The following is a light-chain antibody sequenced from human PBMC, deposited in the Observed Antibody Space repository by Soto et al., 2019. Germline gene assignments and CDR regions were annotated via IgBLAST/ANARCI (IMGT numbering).Light chain of an antibody. Sequence: DIQMTQSPSSLSASVGDRVTITCRASQTISTYLNWYQQRPGKAPKLLIYAASTLLSGVPLRFTGAGSVTDFTLTIDSLQPEDFATYYCQQSYSSPWTFGQGTKVEMK. CDR3: QQSYSSPWT. CDR1: QTISTY. J-gene: IGKJ1*01. CDR2: AAS. V-gene: IGKV1-39*01.